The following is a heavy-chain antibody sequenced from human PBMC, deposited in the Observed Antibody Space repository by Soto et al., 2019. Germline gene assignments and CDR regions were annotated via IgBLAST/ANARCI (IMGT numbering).Heavy chain of an antibody. CDR1: GFTFSSYE. CDR2: ISSSGSTI. D-gene: IGHD1-26*01. CDR3: PKDVRQLLPEYYYGMGV. J-gene: IGHJ6*02. Sequence: GGSLRLSCAASGFTFSSYEMTWVRQAPGKGLEWVSYISSSGSTIYYADSVKGRFTISRDNAKNSLYLQMNSLRAEDTAVYYCPKDVRQLLPEYYYGMGVGGQGTPVTVAS. V-gene: IGHV3-48*03.